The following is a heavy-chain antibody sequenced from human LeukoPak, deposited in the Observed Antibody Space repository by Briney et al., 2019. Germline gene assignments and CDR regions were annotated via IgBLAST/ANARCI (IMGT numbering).Heavy chain of an antibody. CDR2: ISYDGSNK. CDR1: GFTFSSYG. CDR3: ANRGSIFGS. J-gene: IGHJ4*02. V-gene: IGHV3-30*18. D-gene: IGHD6-6*01. Sequence: GGSLRLSCAASGFTFSSYGMHWVRQAPGKGLEWVAVISYDGSNKYYADSVKGRFTISRDNSKNTLYLQMDSLRAEDTAVYYCANRGSIFGSWGQGTLVTVSS.